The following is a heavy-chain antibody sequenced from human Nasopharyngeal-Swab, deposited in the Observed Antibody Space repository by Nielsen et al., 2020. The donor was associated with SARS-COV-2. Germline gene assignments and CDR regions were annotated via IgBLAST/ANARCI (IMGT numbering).Heavy chain of an antibody. CDR3: ARDLSKDDNWFGP. V-gene: IGHV3-21*06. J-gene: IGHJ5*02. Sequence: GESLKISCAASGFTFSRYNMKWVRQAPGKGLEWVSSISSSSTFIYYADSVKGRFTISRDNAKNSLYLQMNSLRAEDTAVYYCARDLSKDDNWFGPWGQGTLVIVSS. CDR1: GFTFSRYN. CDR2: ISSSSTFI.